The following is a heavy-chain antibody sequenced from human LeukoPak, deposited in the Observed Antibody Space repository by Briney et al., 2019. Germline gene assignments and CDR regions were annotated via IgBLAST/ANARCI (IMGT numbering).Heavy chain of an antibody. CDR3: ARGYRFYSGYDLLGAFDV. D-gene: IGHD5-12*01. V-gene: IGHV4-31*03. J-gene: IGHJ3*01. CDR2: IYYSGSS. CDR1: GGSISSGVSY. Sequence: SQTLSLTCTVSGGSISSGVSYWSWIRQHPGKGLEWIAYIYYSGSSSYNPSLKSRVTISVDTSKNQFSLKLSSVTAADTAVYYCARGYRFYSGYDLLGAFDVWGQGTMVTVSS.